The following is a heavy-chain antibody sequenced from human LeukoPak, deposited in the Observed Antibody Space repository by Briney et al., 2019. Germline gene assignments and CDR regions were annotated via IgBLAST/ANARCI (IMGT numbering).Heavy chain of an antibody. CDR1: GFTFSSYS. CDR3: ARDPGGDELRLGELSSNPKDY. J-gene: IGHJ4*02. D-gene: IGHD3-16*02. CDR2: ISSSSSYI. V-gene: IGHV3-21*01. Sequence: GGSLRLSCAASGFTFSSYSMNWVRQAPGKGLEWVSSISSSSSYIYYADSVKGRFTISRDNAKNSLYLQMNSLRAEDTAVYYCARDPGGDELRLGELSSNPKDYWGQGTLVTVSS.